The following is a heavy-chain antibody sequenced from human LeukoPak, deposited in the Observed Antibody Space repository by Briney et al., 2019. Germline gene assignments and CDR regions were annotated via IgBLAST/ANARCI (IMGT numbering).Heavy chain of an antibody. CDR1: GFTFSSDW. V-gene: IGHV3-21*01. Sequence: GGSLRLSCAASGFTFSSDWMHWVRQAPGKGLEWVSSISSSSSYIYYADSVKGRFTISRDNAKNSLYLQMNSLRAEDTAVYYCARDGRGYSGYDFDYWGQGTLVTVSS. CDR2: ISSSSSYI. CDR3: ARDGRGYSGYDFDY. D-gene: IGHD5-12*01. J-gene: IGHJ4*02.